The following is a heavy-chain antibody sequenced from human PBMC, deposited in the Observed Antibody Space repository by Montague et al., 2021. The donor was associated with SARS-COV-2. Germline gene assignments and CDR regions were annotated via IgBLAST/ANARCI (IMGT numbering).Heavy chain of an antibody. J-gene: IGHJ6*02. CDR1: GGSISSGGYY. V-gene: IGHV4-31*03. Sequence: TLSLTCTVSGGSISSGGYYWSWIRQPPGKGLEWIGYIYYSGSTYYNPTLKSRVTISVDTSKNQFSLKLSSVTAADTAVYYCARGVGAWSYDGYGRYYDGMDVWGQGTTVTVSS. D-gene: IGHD3-10*01. CDR3: ARGVGAWSYDGYGRYYDGMDV. CDR2: IYYSGST.